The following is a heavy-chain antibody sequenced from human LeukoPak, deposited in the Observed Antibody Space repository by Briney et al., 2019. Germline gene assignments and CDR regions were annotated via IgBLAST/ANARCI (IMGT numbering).Heavy chain of an antibody. CDR3: AGHVEMATYWYFDI. Sequence: PAETLSLPCTVSGGSISSSNYYWGWVRQPPGKGLEWIGTIYYSGSTNYNPSLKSRVTISADMPKNQFSLKVSSVTAADTAVYYCAGHVEMATYWYFDIWGRSELLTVSS. CDR2: IYYSGST. CDR1: GGSISSSNYY. V-gene: IGHV4-39*01. J-gene: IGHJ2*01. D-gene: IGHD5-24*01.